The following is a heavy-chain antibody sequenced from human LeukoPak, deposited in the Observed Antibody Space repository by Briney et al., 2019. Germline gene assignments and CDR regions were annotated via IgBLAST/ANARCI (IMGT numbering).Heavy chain of an antibody. Sequence: SETLSLTCTVSGGSISSSNYYWGWIRQPPGKGLEWIGTIYYSGTTYYNPSLESRVTISEDTSKNQFSLTLRSVTAADTAVYYCARQISDYYCYYMDVWGKGTTVTVSS. V-gene: IGHV4-39*01. D-gene: IGHD3-10*01. CDR1: GGSISSSNYY. CDR3: ARQISDYYCYYMDV. CDR2: IYYSGTT. J-gene: IGHJ6*03.